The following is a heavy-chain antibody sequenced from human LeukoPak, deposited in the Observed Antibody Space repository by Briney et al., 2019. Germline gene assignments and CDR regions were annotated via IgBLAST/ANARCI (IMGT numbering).Heavy chain of an antibody. J-gene: IGHJ4*02. V-gene: IGHV3-33*01. CDR1: GFTFSSYA. CDR2: IWYDGNKK. CDR3: ARDRGYDPHYYFDY. D-gene: IGHD5-12*01. Sequence: GESLRLSCAASGFTFSSYAMHWVRQAPGKGLEWVALIWYDGNKKYFEDSVKGRFTISRDNSKNTLYLQMNSLRAEDTAVYYCARDRGYDPHYYFDYWGQGTLVTVSS.